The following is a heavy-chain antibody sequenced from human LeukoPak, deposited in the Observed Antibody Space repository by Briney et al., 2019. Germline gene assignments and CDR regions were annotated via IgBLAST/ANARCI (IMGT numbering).Heavy chain of an antibody. J-gene: IGHJ5*02. CDR1: GGSISTTNYY. CDR3: ARHSGLRSPFDP. CDR2: IYSSGNT. Sequence: SETLSLTCTVSGGSISTTNYYWGWIRQPPGRDLEWIGSIYSSGNTYYNPSLESRVTISVDASKNQLSLKLTSATAADTSVYYCARHSGLRSPFDPWGQGTLVTVSS. D-gene: IGHD3-3*01. V-gene: IGHV4-39*01.